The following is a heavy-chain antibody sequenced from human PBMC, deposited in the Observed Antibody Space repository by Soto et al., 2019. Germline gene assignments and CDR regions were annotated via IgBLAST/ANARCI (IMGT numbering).Heavy chain of an antibody. D-gene: IGHD2-21*02. CDR3: ARGGTAEADF. CDR2: ASPLSATR. Sequence: QAQLVQSGAEVKEPGASVKVSCKASGYTFTGYGITCVRQAPGQGLEWLGWASPLSATRNSAPKFQGRVTMTTDTSTNMAYMELRSLRSVDTAVYYCARGGTAEADFWGQGTLVTVSS. V-gene: IGHV1-18*01. CDR1: GYTFTGYG. J-gene: IGHJ4*02.